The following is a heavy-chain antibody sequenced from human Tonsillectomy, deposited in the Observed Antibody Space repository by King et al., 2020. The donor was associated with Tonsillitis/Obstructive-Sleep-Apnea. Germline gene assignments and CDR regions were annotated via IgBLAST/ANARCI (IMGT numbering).Heavy chain of an antibody. CDR2: ISYDGSNK. V-gene: IGHV3-30*18. CDR3: AKGYSYGYWDAFDI. Sequence: VQLVESGGGVVQPGRSLRLSCAASGFTFSSYGMHWVRQAPGKGLEWVAVISYDGSNKYYADSVKGRFTISRDNSKNTLYLQMNSLRAEDTAVYYCAKGYSYGYWDAFDIGGQGTMVTVSS. CDR1: GFTFSSYG. D-gene: IGHD5-18*01. J-gene: IGHJ3*02.